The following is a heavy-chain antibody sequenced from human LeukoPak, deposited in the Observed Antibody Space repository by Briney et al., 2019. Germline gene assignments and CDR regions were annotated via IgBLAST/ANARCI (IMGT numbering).Heavy chain of an antibody. CDR1: GFTFSSYG. J-gene: IGHJ5*01. CDR3: ARDFWDTAMVYNWFDS. CDR2: IRYDGSNK. Sequence: GGSLRLSCAASGFTFSSYGMHWVRQAPGKGLEWVAFIRYDGSNKYYADSVKGRFTISRDNSKNTLYLQMNSLRGEDTAVYYCARDFWDTAMVYNWFDSWGQGILVTVSS. D-gene: IGHD5-18*01. V-gene: IGHV3-30*02.